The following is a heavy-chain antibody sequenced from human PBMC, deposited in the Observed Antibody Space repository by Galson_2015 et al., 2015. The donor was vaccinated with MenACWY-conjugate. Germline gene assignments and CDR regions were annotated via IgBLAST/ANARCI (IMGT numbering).Heavy chain of an antibody. CDR2: VSDGGGNT. Sequence: SLRLSCAASGFAFSSLALSWVRQAPGKGLEWVSSVSDGGGNTYYADSVKGRFTISRDNSKNTLYLQMNSLRAEDTAMYYCASQTWTGYFDYWGQGTLVTVSS. V-gene: IGHV3-23*01. D-gene: IGHD3-10*01. CDR3: ASQTWTGYFDY. CDR1: GFAFSSLA. J-gene: IGHJ4*02.